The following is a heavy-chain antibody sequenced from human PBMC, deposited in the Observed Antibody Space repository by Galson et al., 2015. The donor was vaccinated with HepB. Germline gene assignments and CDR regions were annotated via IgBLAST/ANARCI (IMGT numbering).Heavy chain of an antibody. CDR1: GFTFSNSE. D-gene: IGHD3-22*01. V-gene: IGHV3-48*03. CDR3: ARAQRHHSDTSGYFYFDS. CDR2: TSGSANSI. Sequence: SLRLSCAASGFTFSNSEMNWVRQAPGRGLEWISYTSGSANSIFYADSVKGRFTISRDNAKNSLSLQMNSLRAEDTAIYYCARAQRHHSDTSGYFYFDSWGQGTLVTVSS. J-gene: IGHJ4*02.